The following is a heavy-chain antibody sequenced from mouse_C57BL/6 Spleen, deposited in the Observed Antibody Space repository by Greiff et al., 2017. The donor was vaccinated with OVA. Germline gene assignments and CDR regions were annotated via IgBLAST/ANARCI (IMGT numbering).Heavy chain of an antibody. J-gene: IGHJ2*01. CDR3: ARRPIYDGYYFDY. D-gene: IGHD2-3*01. CDR1: GFTFSDYY. Sequence: EVHLVESGGGLVQPGGSLKLSCAASGFTFSDYYMYWVRQTPEKRLEWVAYISNGGGSTYYPDTVKGRFTISRDNAKNTLYLQMSRLKSEDTAMYYCARRPIYDGYYFDYWGQGTTLTVSS. CDR2: ISNGGGST. V-gene: IGHV5-12*01.